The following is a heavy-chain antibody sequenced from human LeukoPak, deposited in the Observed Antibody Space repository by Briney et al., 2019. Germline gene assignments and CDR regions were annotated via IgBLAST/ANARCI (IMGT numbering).Heavy chain of an antibody. CDR2: INPNSGGT. CDR1: GYTFTGYY. CDR3: ARSDCSGGSCYSSRFDP. V-gene: IGHV1-2*02. Sequence: ASVKVSCKASGYTFTGYYMHWVRQAPGQGLEWMGWINPNSGGTNYAQKFQGRVTITADKSTSTAYMELSSLRSEDTAVYYCARSDCSGGSCYSSRFDPWGQGTLVTVSS. J-gene: IGHJ5*02. D-gene: IGHD2-15*01.